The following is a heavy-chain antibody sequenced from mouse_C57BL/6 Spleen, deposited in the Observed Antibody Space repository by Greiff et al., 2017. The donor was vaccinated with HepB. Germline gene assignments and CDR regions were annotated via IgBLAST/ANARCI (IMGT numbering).Heavy chain of an antibody. CDR3: TRSHYHYYGSSYWYFDV. J-gene: IGHJ1*03. Sequence: VQLQQSGAELVRPGASVTLSCKASGYTFTDYEMHWVKQTPVHGLEWIGAIDPETGGTAYNQKFKGKAILTADKSSSTAYMELRSLTSEDSAVYYCTRSHYHYYGSSYWYFDVWGTGTTVTVSS. CDR1: GYTFTDYE. CDR2: IDPETGGT. D-gene: IGHD1-1*01. V-gene: IGHV1-15*01.